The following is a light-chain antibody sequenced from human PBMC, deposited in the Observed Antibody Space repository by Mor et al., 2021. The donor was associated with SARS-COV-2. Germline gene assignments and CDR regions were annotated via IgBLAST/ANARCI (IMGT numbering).Light chain of an antibody. V-gene: IGKV1-33*01. CDR3: QPYDNLPPGGGGS. Sequence: GKAPKLLIYDASNLETGVPSRFSGSGSGTDFTFTISSLHPQDIATYYRQPYDNLPPGGGGSFGPGTKVDIK. J-gene: IGKJ3*01. CDR2: DAS.